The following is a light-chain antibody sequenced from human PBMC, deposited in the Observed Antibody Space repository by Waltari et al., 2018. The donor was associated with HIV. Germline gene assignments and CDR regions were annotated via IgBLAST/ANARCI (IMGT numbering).Light chain of an antibody. Sequence: QSALTQPPSASGSPGQSVTISCAGTSSDIGLYNFVSWYQHHPGKAPKLMISDVSRRPSGVPDRFSGSKYGNTASLTVSGLQADDEATYYCFSYAGNNFLLFGGGTKLTVL. V-gene: IGLV2-8*01. J-gene: IGLJ2*01. CDR3: FSYAGNNFLL. CDR1: SSDIGLYNF. CDR2: DVS.